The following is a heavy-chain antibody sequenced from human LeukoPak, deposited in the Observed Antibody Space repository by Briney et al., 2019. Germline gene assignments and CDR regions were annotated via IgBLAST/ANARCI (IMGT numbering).Heavy chain of an antibody. Sequence: PGGSLRLSCAASGFTFSSYWMSWVRQAPGKGLEWVANIKQDGSEEYYVDSVKGRFTISRDNAKNSLYLQMNSLRAEDTAVYYCARGHRQQLVNFDYWGQGTLVTVSS. J-gene: IGHJ4*02. CDR3: ARGHRQQLVNFDY. V-gene: IGHV3-7*01. D-gene: IGHD6-13*01. CDR1: GFTFSSYW. CDR2: IKQDGSEE.